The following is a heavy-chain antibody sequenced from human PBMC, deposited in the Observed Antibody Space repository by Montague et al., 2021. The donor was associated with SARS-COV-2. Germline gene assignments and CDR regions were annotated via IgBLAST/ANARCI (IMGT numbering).Heavy chain of an antibody. V-gene: IGHV3-48*04. Sequence: SLRLSCAAAGFTFSRYSMNWVRQAPGKGLEWISYISMSETRTQYADSVKGRFTISRDNARNSLYLQMRSLTGGDTAVYYCARVASEHTAMAPHYWGQGTLVTVSS. D-gene: IGHD5-18*01. J-gene: IGHJ4*02. CDR3: ARVASEHTAMAPHY. CDR2: ISMSETRT. CDR1: GFTFSRYS.